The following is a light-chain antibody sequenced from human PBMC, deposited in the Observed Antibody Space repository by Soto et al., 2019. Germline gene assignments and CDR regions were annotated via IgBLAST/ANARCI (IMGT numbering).Light chain of an antibody. J-gene: IGKJ4*01. CDR1: QSVSSF. CDR2: DAS. V-gene: IGKV3-11*01. CDR3: QQRINWPLT. Sequence: EIVLTQSPATLSLSPGERATLSCRASQSVSSFLAWYQQKPGQAPRLLIYDASKWATGIPTRFSGSGSGTDFTLTISSLEPEDFAVYYCQQRINWPLTFGGGTKVEI.